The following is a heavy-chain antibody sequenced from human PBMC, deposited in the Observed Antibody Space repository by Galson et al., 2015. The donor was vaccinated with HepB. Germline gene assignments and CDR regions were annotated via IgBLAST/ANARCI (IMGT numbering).Heavy chain of an antibody. D-gene: IGHD2-21*01. J-gene: IGHJ3*02. V-gene: IGHV3-48*02. Sequence: SLRLSCAASGFTFSTYAMKWARQAPGKGLESISYIRAGSSIISYADSVKGRFTISRDDARSSLYLEMNSLRDEDTAVYYCARDHDWAIDIWGQGTLVTVSP. CDR2: IRAGSSII. CDR1: GFTFSTYA. CDR3: ARDHDWAIDI.